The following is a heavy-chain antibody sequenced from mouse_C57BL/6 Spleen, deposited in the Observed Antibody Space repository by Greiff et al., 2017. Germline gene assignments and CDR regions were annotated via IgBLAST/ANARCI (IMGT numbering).Heavy chain of an antibody. CDR2: INPSNGGT. CDR3: ARGGYYYGSSPFDV. Sequence: VQLQQPGTELVKPGASVKLSCKASGYTFTSYWMHWVKQRPGQGLEWIGNINPSNGGTNYNEKFKSKATLNVDKSSSTAYMQPSSLTSEDAAVYYCARGGYYYGSSPFDVWGTGTTVTVSS. CDR1: GYTFTSYW. J-gene: IGHJ1*03. V-gene: IGHV1-53*01. D-gene: IGHD1-1*01.